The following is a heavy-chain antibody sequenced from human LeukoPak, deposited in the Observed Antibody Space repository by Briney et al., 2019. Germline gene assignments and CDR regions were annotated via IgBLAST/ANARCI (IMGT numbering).Heavy chain of an antibody. CDR2: ISYDGSNK. J-gene: IGHJ4*02. D-gene: IGHD4-11*01. V-gene: IGHV3-30-3*01. CDR3: ARNTVTTGFDY. Sequence: PGRSLRLSCAASGFTVSSYAMHWVRQAPGKGLEWVAVISYDGSNKYYADSVKGRFTISRDNSKNTLYLQMNSLRAEDTAVYYCARNTVTTGFDYWGQGTLVTVSS. CDR1: GFTVSSYA.